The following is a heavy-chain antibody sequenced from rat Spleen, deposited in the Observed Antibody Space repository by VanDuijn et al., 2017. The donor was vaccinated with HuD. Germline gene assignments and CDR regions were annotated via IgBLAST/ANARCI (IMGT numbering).Heavy chain of an antibody. Sequence: EVQLVESGGGLVQPGRSLKLSCAASGFTFNNYWMTWIRQAPGKGLEWVASITNTGGSTYYPDSVKGRFTISRDNAESTLSLQMDSLRSEDSATYYCARLGNSGFGNWFAYWGQGTLVTVSS. J-gene: IGHJ3*01. CDR2: ITNTGGST. CDR3: ARLGNSGFGNWFAY. CDR1: GFTFNNYW. V-gene: IGHV5-31*01. D-gene: IGHD4-4*01.